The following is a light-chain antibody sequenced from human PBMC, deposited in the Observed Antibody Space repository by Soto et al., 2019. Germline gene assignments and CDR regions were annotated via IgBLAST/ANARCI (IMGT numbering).Light chain of an antibody. CDR1: QTISGY. CDR3: QQSYDMPWT. V-gene: IGKV1-39*01. J-gene: IGKJ1*01. CDR2: AAY. Sequence: DIQMTQSPSTLSASVGGPVHITCRASQTISGYLTWYQQKPGKAPKLLIYAAYNLQGGVPPRFSGSGSGTDFTLTISSLQPEDFAAYYCQQSYDMPWTFGQGTKVDIK.